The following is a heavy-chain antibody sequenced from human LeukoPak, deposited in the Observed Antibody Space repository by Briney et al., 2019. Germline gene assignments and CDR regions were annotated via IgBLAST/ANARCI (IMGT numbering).Heavy chain of an antibody. CDR3: ARGYCSDFRRYRLDP. V-gene: IGHV4-34*01. D-gene: IGHD2-15*01. CDR2: ISDSGGA. CDR1: GGSLSGYY. J-gene: IGHJ5*02. Sequence: SETLSLTCAVYGGSLSGYYWSWIRQPPGKRLEWIGEISDSGGAKYNPSLKSRFTISVDTSKNQFSLKVTSVTAADTAMYYCARGYCSDFRRYRLDPWGQGARVTVSS.